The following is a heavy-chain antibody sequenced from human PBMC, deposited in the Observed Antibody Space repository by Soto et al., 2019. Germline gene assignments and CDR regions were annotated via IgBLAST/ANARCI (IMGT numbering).Heavy chain of an antibody. CDR2: ISCSTSYI. J-gene: IGHJ6*02. Sequence: EVQLVESGGGLVKPGGSLRLSCAASGFTFSSYSMNWVRQAPGKGLEWVSSISCSTSYIYYADSVKGRFTISRDNAKNPRYLQMTSPRAEETAVYYCARVVSYCETYYYNGMDVWGQGPTVTVSS. V-gene: IGHV3-21*01. D-gene: IGHD3-22*01. CDR3: ARVVSYCETYYYNGMDV. CDR1: GFTFSSYS.